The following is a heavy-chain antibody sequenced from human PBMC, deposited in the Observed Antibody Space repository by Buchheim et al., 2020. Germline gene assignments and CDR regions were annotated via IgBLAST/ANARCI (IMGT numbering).Heavy chain of an antibody. CDR3: ARTTIFGVRWFDP. CDR1: GGSISSGGYY. D-gene: IGHD3-3*01. Sequence: QVQLQESGPGLVKPSQTLSLTCTVSGGSISSGGYYWSWIRQHPGKGLEWIGYIYYSGRPYYTPSLKGRVTISVDTSKNQFSLKLSSVTAADTAVYYCARTTIFGVRWFDPWGQGTL. J-gene: IGHJ5*02. CDR2: IYYSGRP. V-gene: IGHV4-31*03.